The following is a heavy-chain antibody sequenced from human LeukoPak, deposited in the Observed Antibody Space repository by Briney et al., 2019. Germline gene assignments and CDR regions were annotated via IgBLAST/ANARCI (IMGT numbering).Heavy chain of an antibody. CDR1: GDSISSGGYY. CDR2: IYYSGST. J-gene: IGHJ5*02. Sequence: SETLSLTCTVSGDSISSGGYYWGWVRQHPGEGLEWIGHIYYSGSTYYNPTLQSRPTISVDTSKNQFSLKLSSVTAADTAVYYCARDLNSYGWFDPWGQGTLVTVSS. D-gene: IGHD4-17*01. V-gene: IGHV4-31*03. CDR3: ARDLNSYGWFDP.